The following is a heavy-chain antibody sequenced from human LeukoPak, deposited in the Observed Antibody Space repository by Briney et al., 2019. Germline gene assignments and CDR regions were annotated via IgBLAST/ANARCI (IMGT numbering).Heavy chain of an antibody. CDR3: TTRACHAGGCSSSFYYYYGLHF. CDR1: GNSIGNYA. Sequence: SVKVSCKASGNSIGNYAVSWARQAPGQGFEWMGGIIPIFGTADYAQKFQGRVTITADQSTSTTYMALSSLKSEDTATYYCTTRACHAGGCSSSFYYYYGLHFWGQGTTVSVSS. CDR2: IIPIFGTA. V-gene: IGHV1-69*13. D-gene: IGHD3-16*01. J-gene: IGHJ6*02.